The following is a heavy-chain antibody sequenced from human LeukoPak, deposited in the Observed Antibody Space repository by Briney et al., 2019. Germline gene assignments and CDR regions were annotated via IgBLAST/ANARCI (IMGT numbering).Heavy chain of an antibody. CDR2: IIPIFRTA. Sequence: GASVKVSCEASGGTFSSYAIIWVRQAPGQGLEWMGGIIPIFRTAKNAQKFQGRVTITADESTNTAYMELRSLRSDDTAVYYCARDLTGPRDYWGQGTLVTVSS. CDR3: ARDLTGPRDY. D-gene: IGHD7-27*01. CDR1: GGTFSSYA. V-gene: IGHV1-69*13. J-gene: IGHJ4*02.